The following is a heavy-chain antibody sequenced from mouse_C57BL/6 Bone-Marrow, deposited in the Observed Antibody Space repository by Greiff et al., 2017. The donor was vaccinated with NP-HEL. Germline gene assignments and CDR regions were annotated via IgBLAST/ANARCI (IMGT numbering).Heavy chain of an antibody. D-gene: IGHD2-4*01. CDR2: IYPGSGNT. CDR1: GYTFTDYY. J-gene: IGHJ3*01. V-gene: IGHV1-76*01. Sequence: QVQLQQSGAELVRPGASVKLSCKASGYTFTDYYINWVKQRPGQGLEWIARIYPGSGNTYYNEKFKGKATLTAEKSSSTAYMQLSSLTSEDSAVYFGARGRGLRRPFAYWGQGTLVTVSA. CDR3: ARGRGLRRPFAY.